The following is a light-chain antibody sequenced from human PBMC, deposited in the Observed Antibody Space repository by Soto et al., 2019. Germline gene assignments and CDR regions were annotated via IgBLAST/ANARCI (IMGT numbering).Light chain of an antibody. Sequence: EIVMTQSPATRSVSPGERATLSCRASQSVSSSLAWYQQRPGQAPRLLIYGASTRATDIPARFSGSGSGTEFTLTITNLQSEDFAIYYCQHYNNWSTFGQGTRLEIK. J-gene: IGKJ5*01. CDR2: GAS. V-gene: IGKV3-15*01. CDR1: QSVSSS. CDR3: QHYNNWST.